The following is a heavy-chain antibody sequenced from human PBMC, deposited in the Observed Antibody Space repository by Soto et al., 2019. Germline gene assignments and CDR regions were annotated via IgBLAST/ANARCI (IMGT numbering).Heavy chain of an antibody. Sequence: QVPLVQSGAEVKKPGASVKVSCKASGYTFTSYGISWVRQAPGQGLEWMGWISAYNGNTNYAQKLQGRVTMTTDTSTSTAYMELRSLRSDDTAVYYCARGTLDGYNYPRGGFDPWGQGTLVTVSS. CDR3: ARGTLDGYNYPRGGFDP. CDR2: ISAYNGNT. CDR1: GYTFTSYG. J-gene: IGHJ5*02. V-gene: IGHV1-18*01. D-gene: IGHD5-12*01.